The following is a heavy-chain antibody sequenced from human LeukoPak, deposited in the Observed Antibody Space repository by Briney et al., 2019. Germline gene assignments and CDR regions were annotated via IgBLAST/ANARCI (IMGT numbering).Heavy chain of an antibody. CDR1: GFTFSSYW. J-gene: IGHJ3*02. D-gene: IGHD1-1*01. V-gene: IGHV3-74*01. CDR3: ARESGTDAFDI. CDR2: INSDGSST. Sequence: GGSLRLSCAASGFTFSSYWMHWVRQAPGKGLVWVSRINSDGSSTSYADSVKGRFTISRDNAKNTLYLQMSSLRAEDTAVYYCARESGTDAFDIWGQGTMVTVSS.